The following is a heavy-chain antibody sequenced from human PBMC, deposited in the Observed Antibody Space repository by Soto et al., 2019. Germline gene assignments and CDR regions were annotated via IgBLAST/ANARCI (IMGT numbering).Heavy chain of an antibody. CDR3: ARAAARNWFDP. CDR2: IYYSGST. D-gene: IGHD6-6*01. V-gene: IGHV4-59*01. J-gene: IGHJ5*02. CDR1: GGSISSYY. Sequence: SETLSLTCTVSGGSISSYYWSWIRQPPGKGLEWIGYIYYSGSTNYNPPLKSRVTISVDTSKNQFSLKLSSVTAADTAVYYCARAAARNWFDPWGQGTLVTVSS.